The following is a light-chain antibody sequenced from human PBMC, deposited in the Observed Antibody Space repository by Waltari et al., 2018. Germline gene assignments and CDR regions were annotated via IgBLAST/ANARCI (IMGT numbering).Light chain of an antibody. CDR1: SLRTYY. CDR3: NTRASSGNHGL. J-gene: IGLJ2*01. V-gene: IGLV3-19*01. Sequence: SSELTQDPAVSVALGQTVRITCQGDSLRTYYSSWYQPRPGQAPVLVIYGKNNRPSGIPDRFSGSSSGNTASLTIGGAQAEDEADYYCNTRASSGNHGLFGGGTKLTVL. CDR2: GKN.